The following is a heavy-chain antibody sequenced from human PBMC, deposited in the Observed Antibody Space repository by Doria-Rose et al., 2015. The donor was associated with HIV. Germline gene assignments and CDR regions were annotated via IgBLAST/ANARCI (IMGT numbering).Heavy chain of an antibody. CDR3: AKEKAVAGGGIDY. CDR2: IRYDGSNK. D-gene: IGHD6-19*01. V-gene: IGHV3-30*02. J-gene: IGHJ4*02. Sequence: GREWVAFIRYDGSNKYYADSVKGRLTISRDNSKNTLYLQMNSLRVKDTAVYYCAKEKAVAGGGIDYGGQGT.